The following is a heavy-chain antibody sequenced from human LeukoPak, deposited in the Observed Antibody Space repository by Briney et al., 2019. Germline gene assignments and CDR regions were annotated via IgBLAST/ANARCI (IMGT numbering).Heavy chain of an antibody. CDR3: ARRGSSRGFYKEY. J-gene: IGHJ4*02. V-gene: IGHV3-66*01. D-gene: IGHD6-19*01. Sequence: PGGSLRLSCAASGFTVSSNYMSWVRQAPGKGLEWVSVIYSGGSTYYADSVKGRFTISRDNSKNTLYLQMNSLRAGDTAVYYCARRGSSRGFYKEYWGQGTLVTVSS. CDR1: GFTVSSNY. CDR2: IYSGGST.